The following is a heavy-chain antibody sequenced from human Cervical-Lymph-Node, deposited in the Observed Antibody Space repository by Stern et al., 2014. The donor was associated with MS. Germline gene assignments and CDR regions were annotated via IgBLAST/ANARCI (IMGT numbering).Heavy chain of an antibody. CDR2: ISGSGGNT. Sequence: EVQLVESGGGLVQPGGSLRLSWAASGFAFSNYAMSWVRQAPGKGLEWVSRISGSGGNTLDAETVKGRFTISRDHSKHTPYLQMIGLRAGHTAIYHCAKGKTVTGTGYGVDVWGQGTTVVVSS. J-gene: IGHJ6*02. V-gene: IGHV3-23*04. CDR1: GFAFSNYA. D-gene: IGHD4-11*01. CDR3: AKGKTVTGTGYGVDV.